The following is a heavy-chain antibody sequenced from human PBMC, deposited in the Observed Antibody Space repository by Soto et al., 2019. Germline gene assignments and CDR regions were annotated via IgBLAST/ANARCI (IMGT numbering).Heavy chain of an antibody. CDR1: GFTFSSYA. D-gene: IGHD1-26*01. Sequence: EVQLLESGGGLVQPGGSLRLSCAASGFTFSSYAMSWVRQAPGKGLEWVSAISGSGGSTYYADSVKGRFTISRDNSKNTLYLQMNSLRAEDTAVYYCAKARKEWAKTQYYFDSWGQGTLVTVSS. CDR2: ISGSGGST. V-gene: IGHV3-23*01. J-gene: IGHJ4*02. CDR3: AKARKEWAKTQYYFDS.